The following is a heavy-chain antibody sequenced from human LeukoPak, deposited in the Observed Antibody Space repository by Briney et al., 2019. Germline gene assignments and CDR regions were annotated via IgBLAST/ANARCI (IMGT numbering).Heavy chain of an antibody. CDR2: ISSDGSDK. CDR1: GFTFSCFP. CDR3: ARDYPADH. V-gene: IGHV3-30-3*01. J-gene: IGHJ4*02. Sequence: PGGSLRLSCAASGFTFSCFPMHWVRQAPGKGLEWVALISSDGSDKKYADSVKGRFTMSRDNSMNTLYLQMRSLRVEDTAVYYCARDYPADHWGQGTLVTVSS.